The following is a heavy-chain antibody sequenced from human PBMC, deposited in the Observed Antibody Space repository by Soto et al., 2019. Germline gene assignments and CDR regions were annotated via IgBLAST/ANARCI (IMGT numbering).Heavy chain of an antibody. V-gene: IGHV3-74*01. CDR3: ARTTPTYSSSWYSPYYYYGMDV. D-gene: IGHD6-13*01. CDR1: GFTFSSYW. J-gene: IGHJ6*02. CDR2: INSDGSST. Sequence: PWGSLRLSCAASGFTFSSYWMHWVRQAPGKGLVWVSRINSDGSSTSYADSVKGRFTISRDNAKNTLYLQMNSLRAEDTAVYYCARTTPTYSSSWYSPYYYYGMDVWGQGTTVTVSS.